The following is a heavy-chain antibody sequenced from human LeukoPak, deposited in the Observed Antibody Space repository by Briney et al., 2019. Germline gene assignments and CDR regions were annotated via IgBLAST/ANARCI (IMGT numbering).Heavy chain of an antibody. D-gene: IGHD4-17*01. V-gene: IGHV1-3*01. CDR1: GYTFTSYA. J-gene: IGHJ4*02. Sequence: ASVKVSCKASGYTFTSYAMHWVREAPGQRLEWMGWINAGNGNTKYSQKFQGRDNITRDTSASTAYMEVSSLRSEDTAVYYCARGLVDYDFNHGGQEPRFPVPS. CDR3: ARGLVDYDFNH. CDR2: INAGNGNT.